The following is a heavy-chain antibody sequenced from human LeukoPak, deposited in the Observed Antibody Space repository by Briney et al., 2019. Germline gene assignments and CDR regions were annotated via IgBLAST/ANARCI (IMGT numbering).Heavy chain of an antibody. CDR2: INNSGST. Sequence: PSETLSLTCTVSGYSISNGYYWGWIRQPPGKGLGWIGEINNSGSTNYNPSLKSRVTISVDTSKNQFSLKLSSVTAADTAVYYCARVSSWYDSSGRDTFDIWGQGTMVTVSS. CDR1: GYSISNGYY. D-gene: IGHD3-22*01. J-gene: IGHJ3*02. V-gene: IGHV4-38-2*02. CDR3: ARVSSWYDSSGRDTFDI.